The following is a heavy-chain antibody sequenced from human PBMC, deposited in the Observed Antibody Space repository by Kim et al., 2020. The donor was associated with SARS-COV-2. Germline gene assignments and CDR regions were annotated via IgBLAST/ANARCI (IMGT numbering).Heavy chain of an antibody. Sequence: GESLKISCKASGYSFTTYWIGWVRQMPGKGLEGVGVIYPGDSSTRYSPSLQGLVTISADKSITTAYLQWTSLRASDTGMYFCARGSEGGPYGFDIWGQGTTVTVSS. J-gene: IGHJ3*02. V-gene: IGHV5-51*01. CDR1: GYSFTTYW. CDR2: IYPGDSST. D-gene: IGHD3-10*01. CDR3: ARGSEGGPYGFDI.